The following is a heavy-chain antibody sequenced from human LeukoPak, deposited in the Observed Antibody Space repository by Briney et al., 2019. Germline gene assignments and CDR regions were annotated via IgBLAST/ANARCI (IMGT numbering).Heavy chain of an antibody. J-gene: IGHJ4*02. CDR1: GVTLITHI. D-gene: IGHD3-22*01. V-gene: IGHV1-69*02. CDR3: ARHSSRGHYYDFDS. CDR2: IIPMLSIT. Sequence: GASVKVSCKASGVTLITHIISWVRQAPGQGLEWMGRIIPMLSITNYAQKFQGRVTITADKSTNTAYMELISLTSEDTAVYFCARHSSRGHYYDFDSWGQGTLVTVSS.